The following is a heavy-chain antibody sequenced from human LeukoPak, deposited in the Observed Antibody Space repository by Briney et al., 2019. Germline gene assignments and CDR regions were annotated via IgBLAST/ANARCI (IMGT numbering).Heavy chain of an antibody. CDR3: ARDLGIVDYYGSGSYWDWFDP. Sequence: GGSLRLSCVASGFTFSRSWMSWVRQAPGKGLEWVATISYDGREEYYLNSVKGRFIISRDNAKNSVYLQVDGLRADDTAVYYCARDLGIVDYYGSGSYWDWFDPWGQGTLVTVSS. J-gene: IGHJ5*02. D-gene: IGHD3-10*01. CDR1: GFTFSRSW. V-gene: IGHV3-7*01. CDR2: ISYDGREE.